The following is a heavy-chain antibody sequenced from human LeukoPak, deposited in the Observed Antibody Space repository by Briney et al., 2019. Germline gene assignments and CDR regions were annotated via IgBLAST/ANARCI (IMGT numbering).Heavy chain of an antibody. J-gene: IGHJ6*02. V-gene: IGHV4-59*01. CDR3: ARGDSVWFGELLRAYGLDV. Sequence: SETLSPTCTVSGGFISSYYWSWIRQPPGKGLEWIGYIYYSGSTNYNPSLKSRVTMSVDTSKIQFSLNLTSVTAADAAVYYCARGDSVWFGELLRAYGLDVWGQGTTVTVSS. CDR2: IYYSGST. D-gene: IGHD3-10*01. CDR1: GGFISSYY.